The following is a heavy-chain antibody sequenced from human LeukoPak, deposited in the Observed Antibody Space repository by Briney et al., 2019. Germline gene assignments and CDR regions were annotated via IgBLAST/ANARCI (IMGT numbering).Heavy chain of an antibody. J-gene: IGHJ4*02. D-gene: IGHD6-13*01. V-gene: IGHV3-30*02. CDR1: GFTFSSYG. CDR2: IRYDGSNK. CDR3: AKGKSSSWYGSYFDY. Sequence: SGGSLRLSYAASGFTFSSYGMHWVRQAPGKGLEWVAFIRYDGSNKYYADSVKGRFTISRDNSKNTLYLQMNSLRAEDTAVYYCAKGKSSSWYGSYFDYWGQGTLVTVSS.